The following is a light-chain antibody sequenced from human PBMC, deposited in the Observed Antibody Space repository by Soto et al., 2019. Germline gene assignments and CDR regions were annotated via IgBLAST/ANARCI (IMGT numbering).Light chain of an antibody. J-gene: IGLJ2*01. V-gene: IGLV2-23*01. CDR2: EGN. CDR3: CSHAGSSTVI. Sequence: QSVLTQPASVSGSPGQSITISRTGPSSDVGNYNLVSWYQQYPGKAPKLMIYEGNKWPSGVSNRFSGSMSGNTASLTISGLQAEDEADYYCCSHAGSSTVIFGGGTKLTVL. CDR1: SSDVGNYNL.